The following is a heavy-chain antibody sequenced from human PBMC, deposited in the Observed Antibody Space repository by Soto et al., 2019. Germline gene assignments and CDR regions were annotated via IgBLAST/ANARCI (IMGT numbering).Heavy chain of an antibody. V-gene: IGHV3-21*04. CDR2: ISPSSTYI. D-gene: IGHD2-15*01. CDR3: ATDTGDIEVVPATT. J-gene: IGHJ4*02. CDR1: GLNFEKCS. Sequence: GGSLRLSCAASGLNFEKCSMNWVRQPPGKGPEWLASISPSSTYIRYADSVKGRFTISRDNARNSLSLQMMNLRADGTAIYYCATDTGDIEVVPATTWGQGTLVTVSS.